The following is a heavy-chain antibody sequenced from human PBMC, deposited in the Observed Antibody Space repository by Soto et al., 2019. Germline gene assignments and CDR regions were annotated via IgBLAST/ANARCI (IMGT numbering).Heavy chain of an antibody. CDR1: GFTFSSYG. J-gene: IGHJ3*02. Sequence: QVQLVESGGGVVQPGRSLRLSCAASGFTFSSYGMHWVRQAPGKGLEWVAVISYDGSNKYYADSVKGRFTISRDNSKNTLYLHINSLRAEDKAVYYCAKDRSDLLWFGELLGAFDIWGQGTMVTVSS. CDR3: AKDRSDLLWFGELLGAFDI. CDR2: ISYDGSNK. D-gene: IGHD3-10*01. V-gene: IGHV3-30*18.